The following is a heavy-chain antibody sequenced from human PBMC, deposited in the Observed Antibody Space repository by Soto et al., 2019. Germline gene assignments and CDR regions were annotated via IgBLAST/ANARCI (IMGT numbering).Heavy chain of an antibody. CDR3: VQSRCGGDCLQIESSHSYYGLDV. CDR2: LYWDDDK. Sequence: QITLKESGPTLVKPTQTLTLTCTFSGLSLRTTGVGVGWVRQPPGKALEWLALLYWDDDKRYSPSLKSRLTIAKDASQKQVVLTRTNMDTVDTATYYCVQSRCGGDCLQIESSHSYYGLDVWGKGTTVTVSS. D-gene: IGHD2-21*02. CDR1: GLSLRTTGVG. V-gene: IGHV2-5*02. J-gene: IGHJ6*04.